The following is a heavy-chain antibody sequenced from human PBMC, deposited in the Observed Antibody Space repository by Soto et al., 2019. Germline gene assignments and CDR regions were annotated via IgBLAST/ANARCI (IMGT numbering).Heavy chain of an antibody. CDR1: GYSFRTYA. CDR2: ITPNNGYT. CDR3: ATSYDSGFDP. D-gene: IGHD3-3*01. J-gene: IGHJ5*02. Sequence: QLQLMQSGGEAKNPGDSVKVSCEASGYSFRTYAMSWLRQAPGQGLEWMGLITPNNGYTNYAQKFQGRLILTTDIPSSTAYMELTSLGYDDTAMYYCATSYDSGFDPWGQGTLVSVS. V-gene: IGHV1-18*01.